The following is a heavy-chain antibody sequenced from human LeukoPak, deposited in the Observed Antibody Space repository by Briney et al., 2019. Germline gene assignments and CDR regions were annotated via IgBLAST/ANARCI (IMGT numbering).Heavy chain of an antibody. CDR3: ARGYGSGSPLYYYYGMDV. D-gene: IGHD3-10*01. V-gene: IGHV3-33*01. CDR2: IWYDGSNK. Sequence: GRSLRLSCAASGFTFSSHGMHWVRQAPGTGLEWVAVIWYDGSNKYYADSVKGRFTISRDNSKNTLYLQMNSLRAEDTAVYFCARGYGSGSPLYYYYGMDVWGKGTTVTVSS. CDR1: GFTFSSHG. J-gene: IGHJ6*04.